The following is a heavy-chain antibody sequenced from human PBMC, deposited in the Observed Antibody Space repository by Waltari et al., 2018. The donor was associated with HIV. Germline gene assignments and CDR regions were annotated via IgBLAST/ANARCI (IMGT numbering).Heavy chain of an antibody. CDR1: GYTFTGYY. V-gene: IGHV1-2*02. D-gene: IGHD3-22*01. CDR2: INPNSGGT. CDR3: ARDPPHYYDSSGYTAPL. Sequence: QVQLVQSGAEVKKPGASVKVSCKASGYTFTGYYMHWVRQAPGQGLEWMGWINPNSGGTNYAQKFQGRVTMTRDTSISTAYMELSRLRSDDTAVYYCARDPPHYYDSSGYTAPLWGQGTLVTVSS. J-gene: IGHJ4*02.